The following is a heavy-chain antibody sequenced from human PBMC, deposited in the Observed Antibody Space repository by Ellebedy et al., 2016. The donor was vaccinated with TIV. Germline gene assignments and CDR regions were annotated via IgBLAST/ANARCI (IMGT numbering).Heavy chain of an antibody. D-gene: IGHD3-22*01. J-gene: IGHJ4*02. CDR3: VRGPYDGTGYYYPY. V-gene: IGHV4-34*01. Sequence: SETLSLXXAVYGGSFSGYYWTWIRQAPGKGLEWIGEINDSGTTNYNPSLKSRVTMSVDTSKNQFFLKLSSVTAADTAVYYCVRGPYDGTGYYYPYWGQGTLVTVSS. CDR1: GGSFSGYY. CDR2: INDSGTT.